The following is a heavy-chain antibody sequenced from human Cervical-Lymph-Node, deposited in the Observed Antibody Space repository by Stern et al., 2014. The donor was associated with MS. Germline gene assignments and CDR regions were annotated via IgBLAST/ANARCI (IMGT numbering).Heavy chain of an antibody. CDR3: TRGDVQKYGDF. CDR2: IWYDGSNE. Sequence: VQLVESGGGVVQPGTSLRLSCAAAGFTFNKYGMHWGRQAPGKGLEWVAVIWYDGSNEDYADSVKGRFTISRDTSKNTLYLQMNSLRAEDTAVYYCTRGDVQKYGDFWGQGTLVTVSS. D-gene: IGHD3-10*01. V-gene: IGHV3-33*01. CDR1: GFTFNKYG. J-gene: IGHJ4*02.